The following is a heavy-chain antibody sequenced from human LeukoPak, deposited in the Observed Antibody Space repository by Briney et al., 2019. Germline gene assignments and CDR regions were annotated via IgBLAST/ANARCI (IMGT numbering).Heavy chain of an antibody. Sequence: GGSLRLSCAASGFPLGSNWMHWVRQAPGKGLVWVSRIKSDGSETSYADSVKGRFTISRDNAKNTLYLQMNSLRAEDTAVYYCERPANLDYWAREPWSPSPQ. V-gene: IGHV3-74*01. J-gene: IGHJ4*02. CDR1: GFPLGSNW. CDR2: IKSDGSET. CDR3: ERPANLDY.